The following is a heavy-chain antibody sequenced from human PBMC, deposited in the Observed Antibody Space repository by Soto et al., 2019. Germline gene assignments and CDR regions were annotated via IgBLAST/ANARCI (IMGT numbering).Heavy chain of an antibody. Sequence: GASVKVSCKASGYTFTGYYMHWVRQAPGQGLEWMGWINPNSGGTNYAQKFQGWVTMTRGTSISTAYMELSRLRSDDTAVYYCAREAVSSLYYYYGMDVWGQGTTVTVYS. V-gene: IGHV1-2*04. J-gene: IGHJ6*02. CDR3: AREAVSSLYYYYGMDV. CDR1: GYTFTGYY. CDR2: INPNSGGT. D-gene: IGHD6-6*01.